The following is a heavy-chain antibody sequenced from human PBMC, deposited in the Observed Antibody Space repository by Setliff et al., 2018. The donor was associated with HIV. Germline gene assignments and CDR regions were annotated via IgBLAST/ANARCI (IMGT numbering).Heavy chain of an antibody. Sequence: GGSLRLSCAASGFTFSSYAMAWVRQAPGKGLEWVSAISGSGGSTYYADSVKGRFTISRDNSKNTLYLQMNSLRAEDTAVYYCAKANKIAVDAFDIWGQGTMVTVSS. V-gene: IGHV3-23*01. D-gene: IGHD6-13*01. CDR2: ISGSGGST. CDR3: AKANKIAVDAFDI. CDR1: GFTFSSYA. J-gene: IGHJ3*02.